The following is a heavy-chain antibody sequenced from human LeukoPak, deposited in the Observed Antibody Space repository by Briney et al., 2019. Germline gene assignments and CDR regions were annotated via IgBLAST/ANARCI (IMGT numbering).Heavy chain of an antibody. D-gene: IGHD5-12*01. J-gene: IGHJ4*02. CDR2: ISSSSSYI. CDR1: GFTFSSYS. CDR3: ARAWRGYSGYVRGHGHDY. V-gene: IGHV3-21*01. Sequence: PGGSLRLSCAASGFTFSSYSMNWVRQAPGKGLEWVSSISSSSSYIYYADSVKGRFTISRDNAKNSLYLQMNSLRAEDTAVYYCARAWRGYSGYVRGHGHDYWGQGTLVTVSS.